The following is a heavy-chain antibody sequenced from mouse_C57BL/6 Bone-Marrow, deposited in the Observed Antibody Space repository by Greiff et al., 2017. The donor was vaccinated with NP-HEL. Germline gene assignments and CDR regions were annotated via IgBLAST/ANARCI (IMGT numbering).Heavy chain of an antibody. V-gene: IGHV1-81*01. D-gene: IGHD1-1*01. CDR2: IYPRSGNT. CDR3: ARQGGYGSSYWYVDV. CDR1: GYTFTSYG. J-gene: IGHJ1*03. Sequence: VQLQQSGAELARPGASVKLSCKASGYTFTSYGISWVKQRTGQGLEWIGEIYPRSGNTYYNEKFKGKATLTADKSSSTAYMELRSLTSEDSAVYFCARQGGYGSSYWYVDVWGTGTTVTVSS.